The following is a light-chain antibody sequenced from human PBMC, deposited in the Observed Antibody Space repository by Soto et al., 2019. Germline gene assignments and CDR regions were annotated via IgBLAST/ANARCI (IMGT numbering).Light chain of an antibody. CDR1: SSNIGGNY. Sequence: QSALTQSPSASGTPGQRVTISCSGSSSNIGGNYVYWYQQLPGRAPKLLICRNSQRPSGVPDRFSGSKSGTSASLAISGIRSEDDADYYCAAWDDSLSGVIFGGCTQLTVL. V-gene: IGLV1-47*01. J-gene: IGLJ7*01. CDR3: AAWDDSLSGVI. CDR2: RNS.